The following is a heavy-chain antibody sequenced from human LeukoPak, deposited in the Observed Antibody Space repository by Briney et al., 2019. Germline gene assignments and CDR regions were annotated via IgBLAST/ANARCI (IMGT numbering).Heavy chain of an antibody. CDR1: GFTFNTYW. CDR2: IKEEGSEK. CDR3: ARAGWNLFLNF. Sequence: QPGGPLRLSCAASGFTFNTYWMTWVRQAPGMGLEWVANIKEEGSEKNYVDSVKGRFTISRDNAKNSLYLQMNSLRAEDTAVYYCARAGWNLFLNFWGQGTLVTVSS. D-gene: IGHD1-7*01. V-gene: IGHV3-7*01. J-gene: IGHJ4*02.